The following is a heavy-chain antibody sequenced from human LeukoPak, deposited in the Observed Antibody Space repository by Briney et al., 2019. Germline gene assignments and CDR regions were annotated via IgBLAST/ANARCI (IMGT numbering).Heavy chain of an antibody. CDR1: GFTFSSYG. V-gene: IGHV3-30*18. Sequence: GRSLRLSCAASGFTFSSYGMHWVRQAPGKRLESVAVISYDGSNKYYADSVKGRFTISRDNSKKTLYLQMNSLRAEDTAVYYCAKLSSIAAAAVDAFDIWGQGTMVTVSS. CDR3: AKLSSIAAAAVDAFDI. D-gene: IGHD6-13*01. CDR2: ISYDGSNK. J-gene: IGHJ3*02.